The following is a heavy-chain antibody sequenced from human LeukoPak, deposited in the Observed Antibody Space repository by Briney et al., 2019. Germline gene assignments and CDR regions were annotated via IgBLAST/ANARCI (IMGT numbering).Heavy chain of an antibody. CDR3: ARAEVGATPRGYYYYGMDV. CDR1: GFTFSSYD. V-gene: IGHV3-13*01. J-gene: IGHJ6*02. CDR2: IGTAGDT. D-gene: IGHD1-26*01. Sequence: GGSLRLSCAASGFTFSSYDMHWVRQATGKGLEWVSAIGTAGDTYYPGSVKGRFTISRENAKNSLYLQMNSLRAGDTAVYYCARAEVGATPRGYYYYGMDVWGQGTTVTVSS.